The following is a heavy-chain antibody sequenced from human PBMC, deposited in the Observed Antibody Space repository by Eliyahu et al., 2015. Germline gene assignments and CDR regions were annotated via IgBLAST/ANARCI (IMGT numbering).Heavy chain of an antibody. CDR1: GYTFTSXX. CDR2: ISAYNGNT. D-gene: IGHD1-7*01. J-gene: IGHJ6*02. CDR3: ARVGVYGELELYGYYYGMDV. V-gene: IGHV1-18*01. Sequence: QVQLVQSGAEXKKPGASVKVSCKAXGYTFTSXXISXVRQAPGQGLEWMGWISAYNGNTNYAQKLQGRVTMTTDTSTSTAYMELRSLRSDDTAVYYCARVGVYGELELYGYYYGMDVWGQGTTVTVSS.